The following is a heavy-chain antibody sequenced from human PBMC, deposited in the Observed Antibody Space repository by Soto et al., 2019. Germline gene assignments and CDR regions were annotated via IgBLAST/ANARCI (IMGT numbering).Heavy chain of an antibody. CDR1: GFTFSNYA. D-gene: IGHD1-1*01. J-gene: IGHJ4*02. V-gene: IGHV3-23*01. CDR2: ISGSGGST. Sequence: DVQLLESGGGLVQPEGSLRLSCAASGFTFSNYAMSWVRQAPGKGLEWVSAISGSGGSTYYADSVKGRFTISRDNSKNTLYLQMNSLRADDTAIYYRAKDTVMATTVFDYWGQGTLVTVSS. CDR3: AKDTVMATTVFDY.